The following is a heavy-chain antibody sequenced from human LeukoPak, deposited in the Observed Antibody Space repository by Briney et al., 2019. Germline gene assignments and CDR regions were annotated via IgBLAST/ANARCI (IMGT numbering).Heavy chain of an antibody. CDR2: ISAFNGNT. V-gene: IGHV1-18*01. J-gene: IGHJ3*02. CDR1: GATFSTYG. D-gene: IGHD3-3*01. CDR3: ARDLPIFGVVTHDAFDI. Sequence: GSGEFSCKASGATFSTYGISWVRQAPGQGREWMGWISAFNGNTNYSQKLQGRVTMTTDTSTSTANIELRSLTSDDTAAYYFARDLPIFGVVTHDAFDIWGQGTMVTVSS.